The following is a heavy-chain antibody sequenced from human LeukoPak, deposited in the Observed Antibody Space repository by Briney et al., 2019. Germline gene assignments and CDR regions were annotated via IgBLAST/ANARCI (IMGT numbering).Heavy chain of an antibody. Sequence: SETLSLTCAVYGGSFSGYYWSWIRQPPGKGLEWIGEINHSGSTNYNPSLKSRVTISVDTSKNQFSLKLSSVTAADTAVYYCARELGYISSSHFDYWGQGTLVTVSS. D-gene: IGHD6-13*01. CDR3: ARELGYISSSHFDY. V-gene: IGHV4-34*01. CDR2: INHSGST. CDR1: GGSFSGYY. J-gene: IGHJ4*02.